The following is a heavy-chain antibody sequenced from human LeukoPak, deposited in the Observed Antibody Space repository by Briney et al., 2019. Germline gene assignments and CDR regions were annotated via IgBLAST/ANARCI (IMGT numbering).Heavy chain of an antibody. CDR1: GGTFSSYA. J-gene: IGHJ6*03. Sequence: SVKVSCKASGGTFSSYAISWVRQAPGQGLEWMGGIIPIFGTANYAQKFQGRVTITTDESTSTAYMELSSLRSEDTAVYYCARGDSSSSGLDYYYYMDVWGKGTTVTVSS. D-gene: IGHD6-6*01. CDR2: IIPIFGTA. V-gene: IGHV1-69*05. CDR3: ARGDSSSSGLDYYYYMDV.